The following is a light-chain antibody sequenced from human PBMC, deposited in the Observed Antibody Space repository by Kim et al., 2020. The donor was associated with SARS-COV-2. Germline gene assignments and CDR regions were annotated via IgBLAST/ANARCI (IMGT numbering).Light chain of an antibody. V-gene: IGKV1-17*01. J-gene: IGKJ1*01. CDR1: QGIGND. CDR3: LQHSGYSWT. Sequence: ASGGDSVTTTCRASQGIGNDLVWDQQKPGKAPKRLIYAASTLQSAVPSRFSGRGSGTEFTLTINSLQPEDFATYFCLQHSGYSWTFGQGTKVDIK. CDR2: AAS.